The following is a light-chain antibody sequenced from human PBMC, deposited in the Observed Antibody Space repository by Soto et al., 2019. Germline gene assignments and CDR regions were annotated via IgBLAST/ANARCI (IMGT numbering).Light chain of an antibody. V-gene: IGLV1-40*01. Sequence: QSVLTQPPSVSGAPGQRVTISCTGSSANIGGGYDVHWYQQLPGTAPKLLIYGNTNRPSGVPDRFSGSKSGASASLAISGLQAEDEAEYYCQSYDSSLSGAVFGGGTKLTVL. CDR3: QSYDSSLSGAV. CDR2: GNT. J-gene: IGLJ2*01. CDR1: SANIGGGYD.